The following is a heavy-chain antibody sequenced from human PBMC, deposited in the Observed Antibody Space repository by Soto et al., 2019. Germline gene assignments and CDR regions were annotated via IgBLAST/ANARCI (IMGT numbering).Heavy chain of an antibody. CDR3: ATGRQTPGY. Sequence: QAQLVQSGAEVKKPGASVKISCKASGYTLSTYDINWVRQAAGQGLEWMGWMESYTGNTGDAQEFQGRLIMTRDTSINAAYMELSSLQSEDTAVYFCATGRQTPGYWGQGTLVTGSS. J-gene: IGHJ4*02. CDR2: MESYTGNT. V-gene: IGHV1-8*01. CDR1: GYTLSTYD.